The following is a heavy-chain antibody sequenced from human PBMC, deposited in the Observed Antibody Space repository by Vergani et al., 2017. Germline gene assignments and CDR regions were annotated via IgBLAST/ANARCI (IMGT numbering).Heavy chain of an antibody. J-gene: IGHJ6*03. CDR1: GGIFSSSA. Sequence: QVQLVQSGAEVKKPGSSVKVSCKASGGIFSSSAISWVRQDPGQGLEWMGGIIPIFGTPNYARKFQGRVTITADEPTSTAYMELSSLRSEDTAVYYCASGVVVVPAAIPNRYYYYMDVWGKGTTVTVSS. CDR3: ASGVVVVPAAIPNRYYYYMDV. D-gene: IGHD2-2*02. V-gene: IGHV1-69*01. CDR2: IIPIFGTP.